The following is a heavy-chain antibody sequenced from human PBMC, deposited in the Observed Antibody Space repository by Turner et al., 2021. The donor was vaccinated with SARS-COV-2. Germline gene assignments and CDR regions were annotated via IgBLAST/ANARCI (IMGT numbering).Heavy chain of an antibody. Sequence: QLQLQESGPGLVNPSETLSPTCTVSGGSISSRSYFWGWIRQPPGKGLEWIGSIYYSGSTYHNPSLKSRVTISVDTSKNQFSLKLSSVAAADSALYYCARSGWSLWYFDYWGQGTLVTVSS. CDR1: GGSISSRSYF. J-gene: IGHJ4*02. D-gene: IGHD6-19*01. V-gene: IGHV4-39*01. CDR2: IYYSGST. CDR3: ARSGWSLWYFDY.